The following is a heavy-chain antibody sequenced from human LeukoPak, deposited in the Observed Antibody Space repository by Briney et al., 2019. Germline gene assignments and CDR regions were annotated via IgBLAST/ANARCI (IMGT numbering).Heavy chain of an antibody. V-gene: IGHV1-69*13. D-gene: IGHD2-2*01. CDR1: GGTFSSYA. CDR3: ARAGLRGIVVVPAAI. J-gene: IGHJ4*02. Sequence: GASVKVSCKASGGTFSSYAISRVRQAPGQGLEWMGGIIPIFGTANYAQKFQGRVTITADESTSTAYMELSSLRSEDTAVYYCARAGLRGIVVVPAAIWGQGTLVTVSS. CDR2: IIPIFGTA.